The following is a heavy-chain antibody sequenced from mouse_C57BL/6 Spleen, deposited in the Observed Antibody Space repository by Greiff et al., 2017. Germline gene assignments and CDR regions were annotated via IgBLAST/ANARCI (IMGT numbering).Heavy chain of an antibody. Sequence: EVHLVESGGGLVQPGGFLSLSCAASGFTFTDYYMSWVRQPPGKALEWLGFIRNKANGYTTEYSASVKGRFTISRDNSQSILYLQMNALRAEDSATYYCARLYGNYVWYFDVWGTGTTVTVSS. V-gene: IGHV7-3*01. D-gene: IGHD2-1*01. CDR2: IRNKANGYTT. J-gene: IGHJ1*03. CDR1: GFTFTDYY. CDR3: ARLYGNYVWYFDV.